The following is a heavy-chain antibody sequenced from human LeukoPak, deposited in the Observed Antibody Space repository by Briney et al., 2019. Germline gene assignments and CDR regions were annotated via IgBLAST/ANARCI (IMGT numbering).Heavy chain of an antibody. V-gene: IGHV3-33*01. CDR1: GFTFSSYG. D-gene: IGHD3-3*01. Sequence: PGRSLRLSCAASGFTFSSYGMHWVRQAPGKGLEWVAVIWYDGSNKYYADSVKGRFSISRDNSKNTLYLQMNSLRAEDTAVYYCARGGGYYDFWSGYYRVCEFDYWGQGTLVTVSS. J-gene: IGHJ4*02. CDR2: IWYDGSNK. CDR3: ARGGGYYDFWSGYYRVCEFDY.